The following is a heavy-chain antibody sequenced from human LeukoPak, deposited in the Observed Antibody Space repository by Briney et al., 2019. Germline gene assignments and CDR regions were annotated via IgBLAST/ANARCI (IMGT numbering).Heavy chain of an antibody. CDR2: IRYDGSNK. J-gene: IGHJ3*02. CDR3: ASAESGSYLDAFDI. Sequence: GGSLRLSCAASGFTFSCYGMHWVRQAPGKGLEWVAFIRYDGSNKYYADSVKGRFTISRDNSKNTLYLQMSSLRAEDTAVYYCASAESGSYLDAFDIWGQGTMVTVSS. CDR1: GFTFSCYG. V-gene: IGHV3-30*02. D-gene: IGHD1-26*01.